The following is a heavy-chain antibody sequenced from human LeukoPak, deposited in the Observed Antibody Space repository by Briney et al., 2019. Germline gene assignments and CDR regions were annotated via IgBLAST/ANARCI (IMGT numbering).Heavy chain of an antibody. CDR3: ARGVVVAATLLFDY. CDR1: GYTFTGYY. J-gene: IGHJ4*02. CDR2: INPNSGGT. V-gene: IGHV1-2*02. Sequence: ASVKVSCKAPGYTFTGYYMHWVRQAPGQGLEWMGWINPNSGGTNYAQKFQGRVTMTRDTSISTAYMELSRLRSDDTAVYYCARGVVVAATLLFDYWGQGTLVTVSS. D-gene: IGHD2-15*01.